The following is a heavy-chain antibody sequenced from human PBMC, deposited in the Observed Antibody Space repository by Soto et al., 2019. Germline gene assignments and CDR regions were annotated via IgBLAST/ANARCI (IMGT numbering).Heavy chain of an antibody. J-gene: IGHJ4*02. D-gene: IGHD1-1*01. CDR1: GFTFTSSA. CDR3: AALSYSWNEGY. CDR2: IVVGSGNT. Sequence: QMQLVQSGPEVKKPGTSVKVSCKASGFTFTSSAVQWVRQARGQRLEWIGWIVVGSGNTNYAQKFQERVTITRDMSTSTAYMELSSLSTEDTAVYYCAALSYSWNEGYWGQGTLVTVSS. V-gene: IGHV1-58*01.